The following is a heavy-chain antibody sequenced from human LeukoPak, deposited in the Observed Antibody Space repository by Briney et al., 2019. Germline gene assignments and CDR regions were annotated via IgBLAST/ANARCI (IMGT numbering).Heavy chain of an antibody. Sequence: KPSETLSLTCTVSGGSISSSSYYWGWIRQPPGKGLEWIGSIYYSGSTYYNPSLKSRVTISVDTSKNQFSLKLSSLTAADTAVDYWARPPSRGVFDIGGKGTMVTVSS. CDR3: ARPPSRGVFDI. CDR2: IYYSGST. D-gene: IGHD2-8*01. J-gene: IGHJ3*02. V-gene: IGHV4-39*01. CDR1: GGSISSSSYY.